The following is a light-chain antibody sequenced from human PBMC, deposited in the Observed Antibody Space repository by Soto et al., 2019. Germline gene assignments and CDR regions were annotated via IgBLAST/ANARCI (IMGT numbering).Light chain of an antibody. CDR1: SSDVGAYTF. J-gene: IGLJ1*01. V-gene: IGLV2-14*03. CDR2: NVY. Sequence: QSALTQPASVSGAPGQSITISCTGTSSDVGAYTFVSWHQQHPGKAPKLMIYNVYDRPSGISYRFSGSKSGNTASLTISGLQGEDEADYYCSAYTVSQTYVFETGTKLTVL. CDR3: SAYTVSQTYV.